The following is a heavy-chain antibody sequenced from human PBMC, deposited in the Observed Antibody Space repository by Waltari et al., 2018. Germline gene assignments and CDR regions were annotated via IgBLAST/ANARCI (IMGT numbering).Heavy chain of an antibody. CDR2: IIPIFGTA. J-gene: IGHJ3*02. D-gene: IGHD3-16*02. CDR1: GGTFSSYA. Sequence: QVQLVQSGAEVKKPGSSVKVSCKASGGTFSSYAISWVRQAPGQGLEWMGGIIPIFGTANYAQKFQGRVTITADKSTSTAYMELSSLRAEDTAVYYCAREIPRGVIAIPGAFDIWGQGTMVTVSS. CDR3: AREIPRGVIAIPGAFDI. V-gene: IGHV1-69*14.